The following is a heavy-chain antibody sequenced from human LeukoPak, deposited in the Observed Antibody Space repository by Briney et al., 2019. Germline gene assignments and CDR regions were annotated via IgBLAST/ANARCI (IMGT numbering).Heavy chain of an antibody. CDR3: ARGWNSGDNHPDY. CDR2: ISSSSSYI. D-gene: IGHD1-7*01. J-gene: IGHJ4*02. V-gene: IGHV3-21*01. CDR1: GFTFSSYS. Sequence: GGSLRLSCAASGFTFSSYSMNWVRQAPGKGLEWVSSISSSSSYIYYADSMKGRFTISRDNAKNSLYLQMNSLRAEDTAVYYCARGWNSGDNHPDYWGQGTLVTVSS.